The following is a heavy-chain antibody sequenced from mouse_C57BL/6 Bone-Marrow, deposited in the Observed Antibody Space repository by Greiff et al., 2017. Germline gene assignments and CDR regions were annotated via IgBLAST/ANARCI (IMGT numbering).Heavy chain of an antibody. V-gene: IGHV1-52*01. Sequence: QVQLQQPGAELVRPGSSVKLSCKASGYTFTSYWMHWVKQRPIQGLEWIGNIDPSDSETHYNQKFKDKATLTVDKSSSTAYMQLSSLTSEDSAVYYCARSRDYDWFAYWGQGTLVTGSA. CDR3: ARSRDYDWFAY. CDR2: IDPSDSET. J-gene: IGHJ3*01. CDR1: GYTFTSYW. D-gene: IGHD2-4*01.